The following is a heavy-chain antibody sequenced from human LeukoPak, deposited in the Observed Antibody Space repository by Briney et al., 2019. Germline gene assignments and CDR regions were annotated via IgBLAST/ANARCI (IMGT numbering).Heavy chain of an antibody. CDR1: GGSISSYY. Sequence: PSETLSLTCTVSGGSISSYYWSWIQQPAGKGLEWIGRIYTSGSTNYNPSLKSRVTMSVDTSKNQFSLKLSSVTAADTAVYYCAREGRFLEWFEADYYYYYMDVWGKGTTVTVSS. V-gene: IGHV4-4*07. CDR2: IYTSGST. D-gene: IGHD3-3*01. CDR3: AREGRFLEWFEADYYYYYMDV. J-gene: IGHJ6*03.